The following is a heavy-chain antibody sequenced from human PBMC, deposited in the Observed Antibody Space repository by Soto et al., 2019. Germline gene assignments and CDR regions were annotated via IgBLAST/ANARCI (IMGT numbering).Heavy chain of an antibody. Sequence: QVQLQESGPGLVKPSQTLSLTCTVSGGSISSGGYYWSWIRQHPGKGLEWIGYIYYSGSTYYNPSLKSRVTISVDTSKYQFSLKLSSVTAADTAVYYCARGIASAWYGGRHSWFDPWGQGTLVTVSS. D-gene: IGHD6-13*01. J-gene: IGHJ5*02. CDR2: IYYSGST. CDR1: GGSISSGGYY. V-gene: IGHV4-31*03. CDR3: ARGIASAWYGGRHSWFDP.